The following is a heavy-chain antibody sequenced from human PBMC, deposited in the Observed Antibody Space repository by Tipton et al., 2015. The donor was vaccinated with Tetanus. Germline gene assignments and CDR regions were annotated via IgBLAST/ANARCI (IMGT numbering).Heavy chain of an antibody. CDR1: GFTFNIHG. J-gene: IGHJ4*02. D-gene: IGHD1-14*01. CDR2: ISADGTAE. V-gene: IGHV3-30*03. CDR3: TRQEDGIDY. Sequence: SLRLSCEASGFTFNIHGMNWVRQAPGKGLEWLATISADGTAEHYADSVRGRFPISRDNSKNTLYLQMNSLTTEDTATYYCTRQEDGIDYWCQGTPVTVSS.